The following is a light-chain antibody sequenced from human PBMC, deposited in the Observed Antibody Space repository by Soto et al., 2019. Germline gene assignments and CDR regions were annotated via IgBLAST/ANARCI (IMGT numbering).Light chain of an antibody. CDR1: SSDVGGYTY. CDR3: SSYAGITPYV. J-gene: IGLJ1*01. Sequence: QSVLTQPPSASGSPGQSVTISCTVTSSDVGGYTYVSWYQQHPGKAPKLMIYEVSKRPSGVPDRFSGSKSGNTASLTVSGLQAEDEADYYCSSYAGITPYVFGTGTKATVL. CDR2: EVS. V-gene: IGLV2-8*01.